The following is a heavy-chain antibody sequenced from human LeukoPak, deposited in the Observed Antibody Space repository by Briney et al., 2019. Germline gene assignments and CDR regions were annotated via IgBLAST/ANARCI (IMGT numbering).Heavy chain of an antibody. Sequence: GGSLRLSCAASGFTFSSYAMHWGRQAPGKGLEWVAVISYDGSNKYYADSVKGRFTISRDTSKNTLYLQMNSLRAEDTAVYYCAREGTRKSSSWPSNWFDPWGQGTLVTVSS. CDR2: ISYDGSNK. D-gene: IGHD6-13*01. J-gene: IGHJ5*02. CDR1: GFTFSSYA. V-gene: IGHV3-30-3*01. CDR3: AREGTRKSSSWPSNWFDP.